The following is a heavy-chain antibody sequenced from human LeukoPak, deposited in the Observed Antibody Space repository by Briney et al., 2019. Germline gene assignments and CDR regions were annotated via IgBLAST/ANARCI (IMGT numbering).Heavy chain of an antibody. J-gene: IGHJ4*02. Sequence: GSLRLSCAASGFTFSSYAMSWVRQAPGKGLEWVSGISVSGVSTNYADSVKGRFTISRDNSKNTLYLQMNSLRAEDTAVYYCVRSIDYWGQGTLVTVSS. CDR2: ISVSGVST. CDR1: GFTFSSYA. CDR3: VRSIDY. V-gene: IGHV3-23*01.